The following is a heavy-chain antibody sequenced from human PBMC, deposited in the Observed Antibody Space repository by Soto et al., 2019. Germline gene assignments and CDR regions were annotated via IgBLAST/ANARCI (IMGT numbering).Heavy chain of an antibody. CDR2: MYHSGSS. J-gene: IGHJ4*02. CDR1: GGSISSGGYS. Sequence: SETLSLTCAVSGGSISSGGYSWSWIRQPPGKGLEWIGYMYHSGSSYYNPSLKSRVTISVGRSKNQFSPKLSSVTAADTAVNYESRGGGYTFDYWGQGTLVNVSS. CDR3: SRGGGYTFDY. V-gene: IGHV4-30-2*01. D-gene: IGHD3-16*01.